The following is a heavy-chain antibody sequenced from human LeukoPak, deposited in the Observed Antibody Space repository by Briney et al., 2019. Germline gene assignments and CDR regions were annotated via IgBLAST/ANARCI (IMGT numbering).Heavy chain of an antibody. V-gene: IGHV3-33*01. Sequence: SGRSLRLSCAASGFTFRNHGMHWFRKAPGKGLDGVAVIWYDGSNKYYADSVKGRFTVSRDNSKNTLYLQMNSLRAEDTAVYYCARDRSVDYFDYWGQGILVTVSS. CDR3: ARDRSVDYFDY. CDR2: IWYDGSNK. CDR1: GFTFRNHG. J-gene: IGHJ4*02. D-gene: IGHD6-19*01.